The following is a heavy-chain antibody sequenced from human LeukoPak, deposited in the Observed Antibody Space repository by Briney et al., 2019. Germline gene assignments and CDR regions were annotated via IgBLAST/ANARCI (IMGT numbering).Heavy chain of an antibody. D-gene: IGHD3-10*01. CDR1: GGSFSGYY. J-gene: IGHJ4*02. Sequence: SETLSLTCAVYGGSFSGYYWSWIRQPPGKGLEWIGEINHSGSTNYNPSLKSRVTISVDTSKNQFSLKLSSVTAADTAVYYCARQGPLYYYGSGTCRDYFDYWGQGTLVTVSS. V-gene: IGHV4-34*01. CDR2: INHSGST. CDR3: ARQGPLYYYGSGTCRDYFDY.